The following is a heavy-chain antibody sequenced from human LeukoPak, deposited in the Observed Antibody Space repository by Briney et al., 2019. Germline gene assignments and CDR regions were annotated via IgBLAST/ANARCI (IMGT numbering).Heavy chain of an antibody. V-gene: IGHV4-4*07. Sequence: SETLSLTCTVPGGSISSYSWSWIRQPAGKGLEWIGRIYTSGSTNYNPSLKSRVTMSVDTSKNQFSLKLSSVTAADTAVYYCARGGETRTRNAFDIWGQGTMVTVSS. CDR3: ARGGETRTRNAFDI. J-gene: IGHJ3*02. CDR1: GGSISSYS. CDR2: IYTSGST. D-gene: IGHD3-10*01.